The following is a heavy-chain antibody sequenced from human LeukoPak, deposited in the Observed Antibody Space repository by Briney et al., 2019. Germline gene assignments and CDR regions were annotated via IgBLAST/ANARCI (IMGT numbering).Heavy chain of an antibody. CDR3: ARGGATFDY. D-gene: IGHD3-10*01. J-gene: IGHJ4*02. V-gene: IGHV4-61*02. CDR1: GGSISSGSYY. Sequence: SETLSLTCTVSGGSISSGSYYWSWIRQPAGKGLEWIGRIYTSGSTNYNPSLKSRVTISVDTSKNQFSLKLSSVTAADTAVYYCARGGATFDYWGQGTLVTVSS. CDR2: IYTSGST.